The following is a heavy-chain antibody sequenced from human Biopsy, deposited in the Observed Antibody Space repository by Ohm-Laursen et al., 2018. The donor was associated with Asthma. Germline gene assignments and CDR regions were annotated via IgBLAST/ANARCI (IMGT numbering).Heavy chain of an antibody. D-gene: IGHD1-26*01. CDR1: GFTFSNYG. CDR2: ILSDGRDK. J-gene: IGHJ4*02. V-gene: IGHV3-30*18. CDR3: AKEVFPGWELRRGPDS. Sequence: SLRLSCAASGFTFSNYGMHWVRQAPGKGLEWVAVILSDGRDKYYADSVKGRFTISRDNSKNTLYLHMHSLRAEDTAVYFCAKEVFPGWELRRGPDSWGQGTLVTVSS.